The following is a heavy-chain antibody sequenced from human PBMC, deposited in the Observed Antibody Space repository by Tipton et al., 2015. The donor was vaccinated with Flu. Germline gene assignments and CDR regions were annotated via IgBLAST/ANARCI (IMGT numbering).Heavy chain of an antibody. J-gene: IGHJ4*02. Sequence: LRLSCTVSGGSLSSFYWSWIRQPAGKGLEWIGRIYTSGSTKYNPSLKSLLSMSVDTSMSQFSLKLTSVTAADTAVYYCARGSGSGTYVIFDFWGQGTLVTVSS. D-gene: IGHD3-10*01. V-gene: IGHV4-4*07. CDR3: ARGSGSGTYVIFDF. CDR2: IYTSGST. CDR1: GGSLSSFY.